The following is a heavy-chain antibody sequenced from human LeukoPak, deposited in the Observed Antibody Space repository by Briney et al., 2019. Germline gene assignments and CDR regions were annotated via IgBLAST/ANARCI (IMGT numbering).Heavy chain of an antibody. V-gene: IGHV3-33*01. D-gene: IGHD3-22*01. CDR3: ARDSGYYDSSGYYYSYAFDI. Sequence: GGSLRLSCAASGFTFSSYGMHWVRQAPGKGLEWVAVIWYDGSNKYYADSVKGRFTISRDNSKNTLYLQMNSLRAEDTAVYYCARDSGYYDSSGYYYSYAFDIWGQGTMVTVSS. CDR1: GFTFSSYG. CDR2: IWYDGSNK. J-gene: IGHJ3*02.